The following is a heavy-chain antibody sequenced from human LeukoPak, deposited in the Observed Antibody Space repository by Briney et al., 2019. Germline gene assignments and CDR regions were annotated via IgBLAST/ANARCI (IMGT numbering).Heavy chain of an antibody. D-gene: IGHD2-15*01. V-gene: IGHV3-7*01. Sequence: GGSLRLSCAASGFTLSSYWMSWVRQAPGKGLEWVANIKQDGTEKYYVDSVKGRLTISRDNAKNSLYLQMNSLRAEDTAVYYCARDHCSGGSCYSLADAFDIWGQGTLVTVSS. CDR2: IKQDGTEK. J-gene: IGHJ3*02. CDR1: GFTLSSYW. CDR3: ARDHCSGGSCYSLADAFDI.